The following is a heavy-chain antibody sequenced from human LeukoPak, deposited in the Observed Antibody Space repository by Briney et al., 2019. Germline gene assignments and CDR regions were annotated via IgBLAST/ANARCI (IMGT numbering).Heavy chain of an antibody. J-gene: IGHJ4*02. CDR3: ARASYSYDINGWVPFDY. CDR1: GDSISSGDYY. Sequence: SSETLSLTCTVSGDSISSGDYYWSWIRQPAGKGLEWIGRIYTSGSTNYNPSLKSRVTISGDTSKNQFSLRLSSVTAADTAVYYCARASYSYDINGWVPFDYWGQGTLVTVS. D-gene: IGHD3-22*01. CDR2: IYTSGST. V-gene: IGHV4-61*02.